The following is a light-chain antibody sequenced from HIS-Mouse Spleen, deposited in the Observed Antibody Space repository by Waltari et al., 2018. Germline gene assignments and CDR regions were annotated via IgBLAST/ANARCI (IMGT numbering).Light chain of an antibody. V-gene: IGKV1-8*01. CDR3: QQYYSYPYT. CDR1: QGIRSY. J-gene: IGKJ2*01. Sequence: AIRMTQSPSSLSASTGDRVTIPCRASQGIRSYLAWYQQRPGKAPKLLIYAASTLQSGVPSRFSGSGSRTDFTLTISCLQSEDFATYYCQQYYSYPYTFGQGTKLEIK. CDR2: AAS.